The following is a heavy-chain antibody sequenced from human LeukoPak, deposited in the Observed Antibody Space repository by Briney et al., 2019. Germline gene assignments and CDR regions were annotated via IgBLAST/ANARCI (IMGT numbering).Heavy chain of an antibody. CDR1: GGSISSSSYY. D-gene: IGHD3-10*01. V-gene: IGHV4-39*01. CDR3: ARQSAGWFGELLYYFDY. Sequence: SETLSLTCTVSGGSISSSSYYWGWIRQPPGKGLEWIGSIYYSGSTYYNPSLKSRVTISVDTSKNQFSLKPSSVTAADTAVYYCARQSAGWFGELLYYFDYWGQGTLVTVSS. CDR2: IYYSGST. J-gene: IGHJ4*02.